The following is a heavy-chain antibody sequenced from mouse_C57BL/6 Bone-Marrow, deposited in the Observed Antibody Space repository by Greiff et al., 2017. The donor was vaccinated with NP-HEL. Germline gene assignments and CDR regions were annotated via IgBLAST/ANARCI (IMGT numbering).Heavy chain of an antibody. CDR3: ARAIYYCSSSFAY. CDR1: GYAFSSSW. D-gene: IGHD1-1*01. J-gene: IGHJ3*01. Sequence: VKLVESGPELVKPGASVKISCKASGYAFSSSWMNWVKQRPGKGLEWIGRIYPGDGDTNYNGKFKGKATLTADKSSSTAYMQLSSLTSEDSAVYFCARAIYYCSSSFAYWGQGTLVTVSA. V-gene: IGHV1-82*01. CDR2: IYPGDGDT.